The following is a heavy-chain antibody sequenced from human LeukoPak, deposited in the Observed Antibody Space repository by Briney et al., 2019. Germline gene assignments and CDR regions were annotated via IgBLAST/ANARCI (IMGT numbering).Heavy chain of an antibody. D-gene: IGHD5-18*01. Sequence: GGSLRLSCAATGFTFSSYSMNWVRQAPGKGLEWVSSISSSSSYIYYADSVKGRFTISRDNAKNSLYLQMNSLRAEDTAVYYCARGGYSYYFDYWGQGTLVTVSS. CDR3: ARGGYSYYFDY. J-gene: IGHJ4*02. CDR1: GFTFSSYS. CDR2: ISSSSSYI. V-gene: IGHV3-21*01.